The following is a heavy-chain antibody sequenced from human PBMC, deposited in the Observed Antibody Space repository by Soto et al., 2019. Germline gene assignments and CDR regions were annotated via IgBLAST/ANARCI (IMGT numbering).Heavy chain of an antibody. CDR3: ARVVTVVKSFHYWYFDL. D-gene: IGHD2-15*01. CDR2: IIPIFGTA. V-gene: IGHV1-69*12. J-gene: IGHJ2*01. Sequence: QVQLVQSGAEVKKPGSSVKVSCKASGGTFSSYAISWVRQAPGQGLEWMGGIIPIFGTANYAQEFQGRVTITADESTSTAFMEPSSLRCEDRAVYYCARVVTVVKSFHYWYFDLWGRGTLVSVSS. CDR1: GGTFSSYA.